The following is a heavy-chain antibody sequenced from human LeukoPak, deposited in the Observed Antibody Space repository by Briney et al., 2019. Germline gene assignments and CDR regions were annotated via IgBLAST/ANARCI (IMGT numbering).Heavy chain of an antibody. CDR2: ISYSGIT. CDR3: ARHNDYASLMDV. V-gene: IGHV4-39*01. D-gene: IGHD2-2*01. CDR1: GVSVTTSGYY. Sequence: PSETLSLTCTVFGVSVTTSGYYGAWIRQPPGRGLEWIGSISYSGITYYKPSLRGRVTISGDTAKNQFSLELSSVTAADTAVYYCARHNDYASLMDVWGQGTTVTVSS. J-gene: IGHJ6*02.